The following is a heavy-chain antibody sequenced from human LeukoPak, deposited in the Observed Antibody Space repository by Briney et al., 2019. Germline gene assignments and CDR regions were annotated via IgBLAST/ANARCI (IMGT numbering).Heavy chain of an antibody. D-gene: IGHD3-10*01. CDR3: AIRGLYGSGRLRSFFDY. CDR2: INPSGGST. CDR1: GYTFTSYY. J-gene: IGHJ4*02. V-gene: IGHV1-46*01. Sequence: GASVKVSCKASGYTFTSYYMHWVRQAPGQGLEWMGIINPSGGSTSYAQKFQGRVTMTRDTSTSTVYMELSSLRSEDTAVYYCAIRGLYGSGRLRSFFDYWGQGTLVTVSS.